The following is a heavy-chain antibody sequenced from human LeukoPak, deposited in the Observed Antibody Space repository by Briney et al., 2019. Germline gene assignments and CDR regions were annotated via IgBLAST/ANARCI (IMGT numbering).Heavy chain of an antibody. D-gene: IGHD5-18*01. J-gene: IGHJ4*02. V-gene: IGHV4-39*07. CDR2: INHSGST. CDR3: ASRDTATGLD. Sequence: SETLSLTCTVSGGSISSSSYSWTWIRQPPGKGLEWIGEINHSGSTNYNPSLKSRVTISVDTSKNQFSLKLSSVTAADTAVYYCASRDTATGLDWGQGTLVTVSS. CDR1: GGSISSSSYS.